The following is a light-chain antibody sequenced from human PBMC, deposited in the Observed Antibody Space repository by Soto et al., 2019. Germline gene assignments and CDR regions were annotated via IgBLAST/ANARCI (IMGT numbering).Light chain of an antibody. J-gene: IGKJ1*01. CDR1: QSISNW. CDR3: QQYSTYWT. V-gene: IGKV1-5*03. Sequence: IPMTQSPSTLPASVGDRVTITCRASQSISNWLAWYQQKPGKAPKLLIYKASTLDSGVPSRFSGSGSGTEFTLTISSLHPDDFATYYCQQYSTYWTFGQGTKVEIK. CDR2: KAS.